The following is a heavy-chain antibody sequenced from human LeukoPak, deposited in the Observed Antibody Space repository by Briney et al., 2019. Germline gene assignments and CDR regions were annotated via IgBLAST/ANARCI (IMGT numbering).Heavy chain of an antibody. D-gene: IGHD2-2*01. CDR2: INPNSGGT. V-gene: IGHV1-2*02. J-gene: IGHJ4*02. Sequence: GASVKVSCKASGYTFTGYYLHWVRQAPGQGLEWMGWINPNSGGTNYAQKFQGRVTMTRDTPISTAYMELSRLRSDDTAVYYCARALAVVVPAAINYWGQGTLVTVSS. CDR3: ARALAVVVPAAINY. CDR1: GYTFTGYY.